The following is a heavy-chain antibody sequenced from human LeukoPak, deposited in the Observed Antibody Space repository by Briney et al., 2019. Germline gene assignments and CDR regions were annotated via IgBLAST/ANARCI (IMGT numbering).Heavy chain of an antibody. CDR2: IIPIFGTA. Sequence: VASVTVSCKASGGTFSSYAISRVRQAPGQGLEWMGGIIPIFGTANYAEKFQGRVTITADESTSTAYMELSSLRSEDSAVYYCARDLRDGYNLESLGSYFDYWGQGTLVTVSS. J-gene: IGHJ4*02. D-gene: IGHD5-24*01. V-gene: IGHV1-69*13. CDR1: GGTFSSYA. CDR3: ARDLRDGYNLESLGSYFDY.